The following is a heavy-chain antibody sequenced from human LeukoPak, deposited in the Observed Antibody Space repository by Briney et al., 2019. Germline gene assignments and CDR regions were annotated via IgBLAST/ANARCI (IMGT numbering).Heavy chain of an antibody. J-gene: IGHJ4*02. CDR3: ARDAAQYYYDSSGSKFDY. Sequence: GASVKVSCKASGGTFSSYAISWVRQAPGQGLEWMGGIIPIFGTANYAQKFQGRVTVTADESTSTAYMELSSLRSEDTAVYYCARDAAQYYYDSSGSKFDYWGQGTLVTVSS. CDR2: IIPIFGTA. V-gene: IGHV1-69*13. D-gene: IGHD3-22*01. CDR1: GGTFSSYA.